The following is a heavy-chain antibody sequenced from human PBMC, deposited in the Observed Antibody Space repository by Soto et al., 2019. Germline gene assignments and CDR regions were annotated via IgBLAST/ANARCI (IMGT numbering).Heavy chain of an antibody. CDR1: GFTFNNYG. D-gene: IGHD6-25*01. CDR2: IWNDGSNN. CDR3: ARRQIPPPTRGAANARGGMDV. Sequence: VQLVESGGGVVQPGRSLRLSCAASGFTFNNYGMHWVRQAPGKGLEWLAVIWNDGSNNYYANSVKGRFTISRDNSKNTLYLEMNSLRAEDAAVYYCARRQIPPPTRGAANARGGMDVWGQWTTVTVSS. J-gene: IGHJ6*02. V-gene: IGHV3-33*01.